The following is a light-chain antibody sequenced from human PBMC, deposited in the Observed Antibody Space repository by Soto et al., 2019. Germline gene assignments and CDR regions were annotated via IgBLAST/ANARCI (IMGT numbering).Light chain of an antibody. CDR1: SSDIGNYDF. V-gene: IGLV2-14*01. J-gene: IGLJ2*01. CDR3: SSYASNRDVL. CDR2: EVS. Sequence: QSVLTQPASVSGSPGQSITISCTGTSSDIGNYDFVSWYQQVPGTAPKAMIYEVSSRPSGVSNRFSGSKSGNTASLTISGLQAEDEADYYCSSYASNRDVLFGGGTKLTVL.